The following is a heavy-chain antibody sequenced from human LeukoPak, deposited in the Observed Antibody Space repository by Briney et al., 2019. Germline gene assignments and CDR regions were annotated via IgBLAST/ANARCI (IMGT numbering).Heavy chain of an antibody. Sequence: KPSETLSLTCTVSGGSISSYYWSWIRQPPGKGLEWIGYIYYSGSTNYNPSLKSRVTMSVDTSKNQFSLKLSSVTAADTAVYYCARDGDSSGHDNFDIWGQGTMVTVSS. J-gene: IGHJ3*02. CDR2: IYYSGST. D-gene: IGHD3-22*01. CDR3: ARDGDSSGHDNFDI. CDR1: GGSISSYY. V-gene: IGHV4-59*12.